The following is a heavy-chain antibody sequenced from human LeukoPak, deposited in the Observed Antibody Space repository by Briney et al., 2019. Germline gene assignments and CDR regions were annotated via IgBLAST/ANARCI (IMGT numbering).Heavy chain of an antibody. J-gene: IGHJ4*02. CDR1: GGSFSGYY. D-gene: IGHD3-3*01. V-gene: IGHV4-34*01. CDR3: ARSSSDFWSGYYGFDY. CDR2: INHSGST. Sequence: SETLSLTCAVYGGSFSGYYWSWIRQPPGKGLEWIGEINHSGSTNYNPSLKSRVTISVDTYKNQFSLKLSSVTAADTAVYYCARSSSDFWSGYYGFDYWGQGTLVTVSS.